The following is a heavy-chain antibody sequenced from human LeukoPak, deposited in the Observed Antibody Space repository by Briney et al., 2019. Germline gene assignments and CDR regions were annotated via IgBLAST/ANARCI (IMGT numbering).Heavy chain of an antibody. CDR2: INHSGST. V-gene: IGHV4-34*01. CDR1: GGSFSDYY. CDR3: ARPRRGSSSYGPEWFDP. D-gene: IGHD5-18*01. J-gene: IGHJ5*02. Sequence: SETLSLTCAVYGGSFSDYYWSWIRRPPGEGLEWIGEINHSGSTNYNPSLKSRVTISVDTSKNQFSLKLSSVTAADTAVYYCARPRRGSSSYGPEWFDPWGQGTLVTVSS.